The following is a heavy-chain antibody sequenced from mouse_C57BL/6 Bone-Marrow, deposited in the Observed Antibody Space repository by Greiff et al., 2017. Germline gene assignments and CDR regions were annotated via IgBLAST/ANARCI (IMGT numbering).Heavy chain of an antibody. V-gene: IGHV1-81*01. D-gene: IGHD2-5*01. CDR3: AREGAYYSNYDFAY. CDR1: GYTFTSYG. Sequence: QVQLQQSGAELARPGASVKLSCKASGYTFTSYGISWVKQRTGQGLEWIGEIYPRSGNTYYNEKFKGKATLTADKSSSTAYMELRSLTSEDSAVYFCAREGAYYSNYDFAYWGQGTLVTVSA. CDR2: IYPRSGNT. J-gene: IGHJ3*01.